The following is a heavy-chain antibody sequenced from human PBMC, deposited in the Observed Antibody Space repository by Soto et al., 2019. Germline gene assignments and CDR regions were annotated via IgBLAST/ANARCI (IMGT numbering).Heavy chain of an antibody. J-gene: IGHJ4*02. CDR1: GYTFTGYY. V-gene: IGHV1-2*02. D-gene: IGHD7-27*01. CDR3: AREEQTGANYFLDY. CDR2: ISPHSGGA. Sequence: PSVKVSCKASGYTFTGYYIHWVRQAPGQGLEWMGSISPHSGGANYAQKFQGRVTMTRDTSITSVYMELSRLTSDDTAVYFCAREEQTGANYFLDYWGQGTLVTVSS.